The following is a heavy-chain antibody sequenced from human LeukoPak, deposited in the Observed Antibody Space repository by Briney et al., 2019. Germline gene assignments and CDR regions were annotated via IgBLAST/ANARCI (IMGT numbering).Heavy chain of an antibody. CDR3: VRVGKCGGNCYWTDGYFQH. CDR1: GFTFSSYW. D-gene: IGHD2-21*02. V-gene: IGHV3-74*01. CDR2: INSDGGTT. Sequence: GGSLRLSCAASGFTFSSYWMHWVRQAPGKGLEWVSRINSDGGTTNYADSVKGRFTISRDNAKNTLYLQMNSLRAEDTAVYYCVRVGKCGGNCYWTDGYFQHWGQGTLVTVSS. J-gene: IGHJ1*01.